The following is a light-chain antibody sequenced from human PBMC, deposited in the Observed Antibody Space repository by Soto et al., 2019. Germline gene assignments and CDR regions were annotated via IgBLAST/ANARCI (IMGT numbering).Light chain of an antibody. Sequence: TQSPSTLSASVGDRVTITCRASQSISSWLAWYQQKPGKAPKLLIYDASSLESGVPSRFTGSGSGTEFTLTISSLQPEDFATYYCQQYDSFSVTFGQGTKVDI. V-gene: IGKV1-5*01. CDR2: DAS. CDR1: QSISSW. J-gene: IGKJ1*01. CDR3: QQYDSFSVT.